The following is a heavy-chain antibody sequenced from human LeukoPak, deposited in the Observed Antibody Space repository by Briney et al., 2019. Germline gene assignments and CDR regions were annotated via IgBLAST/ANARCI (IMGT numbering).Heavy chain of an antibody. D-gene: IGHD1-26*01. Sequence: ASVKVSCKASGYTFTCYYMHWVRQAPGQGLEWMGIINPSGGSTSYAQKFQGRVTMTRDTSTSTVYMELSSLRSEDTAVYYCARRGWELRLDYWGQGTLVTVSS. CDR1: GYTFTCYY. CDR2: INPSGGST. CDR3: ARRGWELRLDY. J-gene: IGHJ4*02. V-gene: IGHV1-46*01.